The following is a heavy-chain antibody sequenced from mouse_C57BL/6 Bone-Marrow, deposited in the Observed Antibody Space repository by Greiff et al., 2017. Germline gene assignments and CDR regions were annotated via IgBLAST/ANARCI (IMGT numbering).Heavy chain of an antibody. Sequence: QVQLKESGAELVRPGTSVKVSCKASGYAFTNYLIEWVKQRPGQGLEWIGVINPGSGGTNYNEKFKGKATLTADKSSSTAYMQLSSLTSEDSAVYFCARSYYGSSYWYFDVWGTGTTVTVSS. V-gene: IGHV1-54*01. CDR3: ARSYYGSSYWYFDV. CDR2: INPGSGGT. D-gene: IGHD1-1*01. J-gene: IGHJ1*03. CDR1: GYAFTNYL.